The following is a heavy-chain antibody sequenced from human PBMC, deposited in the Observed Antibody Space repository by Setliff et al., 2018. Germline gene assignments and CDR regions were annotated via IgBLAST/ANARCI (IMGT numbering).Heavy chain of an antibody. Sequence: PSETLSLTCTVSGDPISGTYYWSWIRQPPGKALEFIGYVYYTGTANYDPSLKSRVTMSVDTSKNQFSLKLGSVIAADTAVYYCARAPRYFDPTGSYFDYWGQGTLVTVSS. CDR1: GDPISGTYY. CDR2: VYYTGTA. D-gene: IGHD3-9*01. J-gene: IGHJ4*02. CDR3: ARAPRYFDPTGSYFDY. V-gene: IGHV4-59*01.